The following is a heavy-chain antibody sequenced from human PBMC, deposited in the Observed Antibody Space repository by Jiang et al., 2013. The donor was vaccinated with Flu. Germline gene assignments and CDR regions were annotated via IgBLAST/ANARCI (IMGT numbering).Heavy chain of an antibody. CDR1: GGSISSYY. CDR2: FYYTGST. V-gene: IGHV4-59*01. Sequence: GSGLVKPSETLSLTCTVSGGSISSYYWSWIRQPPGKGLEWLGYFYYTGSTTYNPSLKSRVTMSVDTSKNQFSLRLSSVTAADTAVYYCARDRSSSPRFFDYWGQGTPVAVS. J-gene: IGHJ4*02. CDR3: ARDRSSSPRFFDY. D-gene: IGHD6-13*01.